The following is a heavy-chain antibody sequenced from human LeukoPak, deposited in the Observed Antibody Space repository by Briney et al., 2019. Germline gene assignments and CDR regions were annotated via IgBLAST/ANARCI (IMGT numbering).Heavy chain of an antibody. CDR2: MFDTVTT. D-gene: IGHD5-18*01. CDR3: ATIKRGNIFGYFDF. J-gene: IGHJ4*02. CDR1: GASLNTHY. Sequence: SETLSLTCAVSGASLNTHYWSWIRPPPGKGREWIGYMFDTVTTKDNPSLKSRFTLSADTSNNQFSLRLTSVTAADTAVYYCATIKRGNIFGYFDFWGQGIPVTVSS. V-gene: IGHV4-59*11.